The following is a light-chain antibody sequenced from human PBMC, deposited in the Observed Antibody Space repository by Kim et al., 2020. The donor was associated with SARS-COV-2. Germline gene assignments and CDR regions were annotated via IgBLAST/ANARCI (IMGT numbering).Light chain of an antibody. CDR3: QQYYSTPPS. CDR2: WAS. CDR1: QTVLYNADNKNY. V-gene: IGKV4-1*01. Sequence: SSTLRRQSSQTVLYNADNKNYLAWYQQKPGQAPKLLIYWASIRESGVSDRFSGSGSETDFTLTISSLQAEDVAVYYCQQYYSTPPSFGQGTKLEI. J-gene: IGKJ2*03.